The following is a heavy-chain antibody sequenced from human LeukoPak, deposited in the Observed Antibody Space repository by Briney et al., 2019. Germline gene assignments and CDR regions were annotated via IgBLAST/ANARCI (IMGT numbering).Heavy chain of an antibody. D-gene: IGHD3-10*01. CDR1: GFSFSSFG. Sequence: GGSLRLSCAASGFSFSSFGMNWVRQAPGKGPEWVSTIRATGDRTYYADSVKGRFTISRDNAKNSVYLQMSSLRAEDTAVYHCAKYAHGSGTSFDPWGQGTLVTVSS. J-gene: IGHJ5*02. CDR3: AKYAHGSGTSFDP. V-gene: IGHV3-23*01. CDR2: IRATGDRT.